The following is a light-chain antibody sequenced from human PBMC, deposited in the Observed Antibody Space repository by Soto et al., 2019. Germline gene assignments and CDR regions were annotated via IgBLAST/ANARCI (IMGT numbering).Light chain of an antibody. CDR3: QQHINWPLT. J-gene: IGKJ4*01. CDR2: GAS. Sequence: VMTQSPATLSVSPGEGATLSCRASQSVSSSYLAWYQQKPGQAPRLLIYGASSRATGIPDRFSGSGSGTDFTLTISSLEPEDFALYYCQQHINWPLTFGGGTKVAIK. V-gene: IGKV3D-20*02. CDR1: QSVSSSY.